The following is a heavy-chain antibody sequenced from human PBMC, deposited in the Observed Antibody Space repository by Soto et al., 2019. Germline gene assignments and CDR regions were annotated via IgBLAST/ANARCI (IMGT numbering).Heavy chain of an antibody. V-gene: IGHV4-59*08. CDR2: IYYRGST. D-gene: IGHD1-26*01. Sequence: SETLSLTCPVSGGSISSYYWTWIRQPPGKGLEWIGYIYYRGSTNYNPSLKSRVTISVDTSKNQFSLKLSSVTAADTAVYYCARRYGGNLDYWGQGTLVTVSS. J-gene: IGHJ4*02. CDR1: GGSISSYY. CDR3: ARRYGGNLDY.